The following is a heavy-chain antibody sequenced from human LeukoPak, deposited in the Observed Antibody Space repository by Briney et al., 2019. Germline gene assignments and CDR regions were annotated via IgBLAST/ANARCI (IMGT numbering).Heavy chain of an antibody. CDR2: IKHDGTEN. D-gene: IGHD6-13*01. J-gene: IGHJ4*02. CDR3: AREMSPSSSSWYPPGFDY. CDR1: GFTFSDYW. Sequence: GGSLRLSCAASGFTFSDYWMSWVRQAPGKGLEWVANIKHDGTENYYVDSVKGRFTISRDNAKNSLYLQMNSLRAEDTAVYYCAREMSPSSSSWYPPGFDYWGQGTLVTVSS. V-gene: IGHV3-7*05.